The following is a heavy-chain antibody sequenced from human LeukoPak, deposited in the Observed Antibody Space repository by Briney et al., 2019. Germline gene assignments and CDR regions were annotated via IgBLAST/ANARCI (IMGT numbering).Heavy chain of an antibody. CDR1: GGSFSGYY. CDR3: ARAPTWINAFDI. Sequence: PSETLSLTCAVYGGSFSGYYWSWIRRPPGKGLEWIGEINHSGSTNYNPSLKSRVTISVDTSKNQFSLKLSSVTAADTAVYYCARAPTWINAFDIWGQGTMVTVSS. J-gene: IGHJ3*02. CDR2: INHSGST. D-gene: IGHD5-12*01. V-gene: IGHV4-34*01.